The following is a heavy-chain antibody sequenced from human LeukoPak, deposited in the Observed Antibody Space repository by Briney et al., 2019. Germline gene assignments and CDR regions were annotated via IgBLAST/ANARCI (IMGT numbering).Heavy chain of an antibody. D-gene: IGHD2-2*02. Sequence: GGSLRLSCAASGFTFSSYAMSWVRQAPGKGLEWVSASGSGGNTYYADSVKGRFTISRDNSKNTLYLQMNSLRAEDTAVYYCAKDVRRAEYCSGTTCYTSSFDYWGQGTLVTVSS. CDR2: SGSGGNT. J-gene: IGHJ4*02. V-gene: IGHV3-23*01. CDR3: AKDVRRAEYCSGTTCYTSSFDY. CDR1: GFTFSSYA.